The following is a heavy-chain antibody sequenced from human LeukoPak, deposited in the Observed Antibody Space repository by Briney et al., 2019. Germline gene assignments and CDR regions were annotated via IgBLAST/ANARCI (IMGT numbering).Heavy chain of an antibody. CDR2: ISYIGTT. CDR1: GDSISSHY. Sequence: PSETLSLTCAVSGDSISSHYWSWIRQPPGRGLEWIGYISYIGTTNYNPSLKSRVTISIDTSKNQFSLKLSSVTTADTAVYYCARDLVTVTKGFDIWGLGTMVSVSS. D-gene: IGHD4-17*01. J-gene: IGHJ3*02. CDR3: ARDLVTVTKGFDI. V-gene: IGHV4-59*11.